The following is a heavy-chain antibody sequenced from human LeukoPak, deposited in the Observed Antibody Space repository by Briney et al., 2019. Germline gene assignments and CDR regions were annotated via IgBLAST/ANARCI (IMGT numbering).Heavy chain of an antibody. CDR2: FDPEDGET. V-gene: IGHV1-24*01. J-gene: IGHJ3*02. Sequence: PGGSLRLSCAASGSTFGNYYMSWVRQAPGKGLEWMGGFDPEDGETIYAQKFQGRVTMTEDTSTDTAYMELSSLRSEDTAVYYCATDGSGIAARQSRDDAFDIWGQGTMVTVSS. D-gene: IGHD6-6*01. CDR1: GSTFGNYY. CDR3: ATDGSGIAARQSRDDAFDI.